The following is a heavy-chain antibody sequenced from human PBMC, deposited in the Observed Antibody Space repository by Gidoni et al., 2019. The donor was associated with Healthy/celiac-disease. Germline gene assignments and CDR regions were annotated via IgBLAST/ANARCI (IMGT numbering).Heavy chain of an antibody. V-gene: IGHV3-23*01. D-gene: IGHD3-3*01. CDR3: AKEGDYDFWSGYYFDY. J-gene: IGHJ4*02. Sequence: FTISRDNSKNMLYLQMNSLRAEDTAVYYCAKEGDYDFWSGYYFDYWGQGTLVTVSS.